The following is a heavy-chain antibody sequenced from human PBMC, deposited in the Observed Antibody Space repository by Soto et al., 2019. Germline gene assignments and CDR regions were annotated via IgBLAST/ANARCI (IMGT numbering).Heavy chain of an antibody. CDR3: ARSGSGLIYFDY. J-gene: IGHJ4*02. D-gene: IGHD6-19*01. CDR1: GGSILDYY. Sequence: QLQLQESGPGLVKPSETLSLTCTVSGGSILDYYWSWIRQSPGQGLEWIGSIYSSGNTSYNPSLESRVTLSVDTSNNPASLTLRSVTAADSAVYYCARSGSGLIYFDYWGQGTLVTASS. V-gene: IGHV4-39*01. CDR2: IYSSGNT.